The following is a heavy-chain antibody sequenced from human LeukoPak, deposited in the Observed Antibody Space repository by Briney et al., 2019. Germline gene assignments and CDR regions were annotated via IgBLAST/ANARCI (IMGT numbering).Heavy chain of an antibody. CDR3: AKADDSSGYPDY. V-gene: IGHV3-33*06. J-gene: IGHJ4*02. CDR2: IWYDGSKK. D-gene: IGHD3-22*01. CDR1: GFTFSTYV. Sequence: GGSLRLSCAASGFTFSTYVMHWVRQAPGKGLEWVAVIWYDGSKKDYADSVKGRFTISRDNSKNTLYLQMNSLRAEDTAVYYCAKADDSSGYPDYWGQGTLVTVSS.